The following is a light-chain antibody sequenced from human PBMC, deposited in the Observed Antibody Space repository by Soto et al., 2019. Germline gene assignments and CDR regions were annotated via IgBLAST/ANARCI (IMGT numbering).Light chain of an antibody. J-gene: IGLJ3*02. V-gene: IGLV2-8*01. CDR1: GSDVGGYNY. CDR3: SSYAGSNNLV. Sequence: QSALTQPPSASGSPGQSVTFSCTGTGSDVGGYNYVSWYQQHPGKAPKLMIYEVNKRPSGVPDRFSGSKSANTASLTVSGIRGEDEADYYCSSYAGSNNLVFGGGTKVTVL. CDR2: EVN.